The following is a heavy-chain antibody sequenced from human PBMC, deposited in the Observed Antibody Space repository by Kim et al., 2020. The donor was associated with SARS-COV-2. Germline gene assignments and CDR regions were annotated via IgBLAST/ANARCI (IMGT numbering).Heavy chain of an antibody. D-gene: IGHD3-10*01. V-gene: IGHV4-34*01. Sequence: SETLSLTCAVYGGSFSGYYWSWIRQPPGKGLEWIGEINHSGSTNYNPSLKSRVTISVDTSKNQFSLKLSSVTAADTAVYYCARERYYGSGSYMVYFDYWGQGTLVTVPS. J-gene: IGHJ4*02. CDR1: GGSFSGYY. CDR3: ARERYYGSGSYMVYFDY. CDR2: INHSGST.